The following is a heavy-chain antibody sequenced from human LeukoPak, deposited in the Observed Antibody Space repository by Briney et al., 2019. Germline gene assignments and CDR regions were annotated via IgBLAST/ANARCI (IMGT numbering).Heavy chain of an antibody. D-gene: IGHD3-10*01. Sequence: GGSLRLSCAPSGFIYDDYGMSWVRQPPGKGLEWVAGINWNGGSTGYADSVQSRFTISRDNTKISLYLQVNTLRAEDPALYYCARDRPSGFYFDYWGQGTLVTV. CDR3: ARDRPSGFYFDY. CDR2: INWNGGST. CDR1: GFIYDDYG. V-gene: IGHV3-20*04. J-gene: IGHJ4*02.